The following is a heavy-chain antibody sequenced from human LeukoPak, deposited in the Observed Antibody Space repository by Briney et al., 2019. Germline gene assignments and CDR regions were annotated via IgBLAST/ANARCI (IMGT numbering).Heavy chain of an antibody. Sequence: GGSLRLSCAASGFTFSNAWMSWVRQAPGKGLEWVCRIKSKTDGATTDYAEPVKGRFTISRDDSKNTLYLQMNSLKTEDTAVYYCTTELVSYYGSGSTVDYWGQGTLVTVSS. D-gene: IGHD3-10*01. V-gene: IGHV3-15*01. CDR1: GFTFSNAW. J-gene: IGHJ4*02. CDR2: IKSKTDGATT. CDR3: TTELVSYYGSGSTVDY.